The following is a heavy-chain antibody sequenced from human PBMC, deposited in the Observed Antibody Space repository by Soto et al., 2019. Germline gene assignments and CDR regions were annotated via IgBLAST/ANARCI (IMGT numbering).Heavy chain of an antibody. V-gene: IGHV3-23*01. CDR1: GFTFSSYA. CDR3: AKPYSSSWYGPFDY. D-gene: IGHD6-13*01. J-gene: IGHJ4*02. Sequence: SLRLSCAASGFTFSSYAMSWVRQAPGKGLEWVSTISGSGDNTFYADSVEGRFTISRDNSKNTLYLPMSSLRAEDTAVYYCAKPYSSSWYGPFDYWGQGTLVTVSS. CDR2: ISGSGDNT.